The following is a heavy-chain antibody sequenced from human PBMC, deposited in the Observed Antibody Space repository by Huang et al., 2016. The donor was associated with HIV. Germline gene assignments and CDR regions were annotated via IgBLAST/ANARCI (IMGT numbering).Heavy chain of an antibody. D-gene: IGHD3-9*01. CDR3: AGPNDIFTV. CDR1: GFNFSGYW. Sequence: EVQLVESGGGLVQPGGSLRLSCAAFGFNFSGYWMSGVRQAPGKGLEWVASIKPDESEKYYVDSVKGRFAVSRDRAKNSVFLEMNSLSAEDTAVYYCAGPNDIFTVWGQGALVTVSS. V-gene: IGHV3-7*01. CDR2: IKPDESEK. J-gene: IGHJ4*02.